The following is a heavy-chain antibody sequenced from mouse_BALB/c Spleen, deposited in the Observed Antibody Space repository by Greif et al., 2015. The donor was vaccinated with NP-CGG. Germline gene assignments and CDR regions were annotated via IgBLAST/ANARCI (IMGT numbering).Heavy chain of an antibody. CDR3: ARYYYGSSYYFDY. CDR2: ISYSGST. D-gene: IGHD1-1*01. J-gene: IGHJ2*01. V-gene: IGHV3-8*02. Sequence: EVKLVESGPSLVKPTQTLSLTCSVTGDSITSGYWNWIRKFPGNKLEYMGYISYSGSTYYNPSLKSRISITRDTSKNQYYLQWNSVTTEDTATYYCARYYYGSSYYFDYWGQGTTLTVSS. CDR1: GDSITSGY.